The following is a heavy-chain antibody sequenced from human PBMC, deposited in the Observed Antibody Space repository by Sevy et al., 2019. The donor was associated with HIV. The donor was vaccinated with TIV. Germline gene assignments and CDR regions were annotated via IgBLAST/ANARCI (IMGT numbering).Heavy chain of an antibody. V-gene: IGHV4-31*03. Sequence: SETLSLTCTVSGGSISSGGYYWSWIRQHPGKGLEWIGYIYYSGSTYYNPSLKSRVTISVDTSKNQFSLKLSSVTAADTAVYYCARGEYDSRLTGAFDIWGQGTMVIVSS. CDR2: IYYSGST. CDR1: GGSISSGGYY. J-gene: IGHJ3*02. CDR3: ARGEYDSRLTGAFDI. D-gene: IGHD3-22*01.